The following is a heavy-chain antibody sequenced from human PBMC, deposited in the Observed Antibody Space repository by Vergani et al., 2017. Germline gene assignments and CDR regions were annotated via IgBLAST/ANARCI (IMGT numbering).Heavy chain of an antibody. J-gene: IGHJ4*02. CDR1: GGTFSSYG. CDR3: ASLLQQLVL. D-gene: IGHD6-13*01. V-gene: IGHV1-69*13. Sequence: QVQLVQSGAEVKKPASSVKVSCKASGGTFSSYGISWVRQAPGQGLEWMGGIIPIFGTANYAQKFQGRVTITADESTSTAYMELSGLRSEDTAVYYCASLLQQLVLWGQGTLVTVSS. CDR2: IIPIFGTA.